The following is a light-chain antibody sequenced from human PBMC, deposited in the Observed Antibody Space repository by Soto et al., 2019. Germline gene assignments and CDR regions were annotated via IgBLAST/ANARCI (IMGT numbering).Light chain of an antibody. J-gene: IGKJ4*01. Sequence: EIVLTQSPATLSLSPGERATLSCRASQSISSHLVWYQQRPGQAPRLLMYDASNRATGIPARFSGSGSGTDFTLTISSLEPEDFAVYYCQKRPNWPLTFGGGTKVEIK. CDR2: DAS. V-gene: IGKV3-11*01. CDR3: QKRPNWPLT. CDR1: QSISSH.